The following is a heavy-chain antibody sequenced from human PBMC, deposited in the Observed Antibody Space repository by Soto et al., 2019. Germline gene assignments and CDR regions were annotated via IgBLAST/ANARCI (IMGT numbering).Heavy chain of an antibody. CDR3: ARLQAYYDILTGLSDAFDI. CDR2: IYYSGST. D-gene: IGHD3-9*01. Sequence: QLQLQESGPGLVKPSETLSLTCTVSGGSISSSSYYWGWIRQPPGKGLEWIGSIYYSGSTYYNPSLKSRVTISVDTSKNQFSLKLSSVTAADTAVYYCARLQAYYDILTGLSDAFDIWGQGTMVTVSS. CDR1: GGSISSSSYY. V-gene: IGHV4-39*01. J-gene: IGHJ3*02.